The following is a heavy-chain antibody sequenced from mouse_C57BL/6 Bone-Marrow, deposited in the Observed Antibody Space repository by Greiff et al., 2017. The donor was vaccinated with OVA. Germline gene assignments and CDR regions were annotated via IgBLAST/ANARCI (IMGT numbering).Heavy chain of an antibody. CDR2: IWSGGST. CDR3: ARMDYYGSWYFDV. Sequence: QVQLQQSGPGLVQPSQSLSITCTVSGFSFTSYGVHWVRQSPGKGLEWLGVIWSGGSTDYNAAFISRLSISKDNSKSQVFFKMNSLQADDTAIYYCARMDYYGSWYFDVWGTGTTVTVSS. D-gene: IGHD1-1*01. CDR1: GFSFTSYG. J-gene: IGHJ1*03. V-gene: IGHV2-2*01.